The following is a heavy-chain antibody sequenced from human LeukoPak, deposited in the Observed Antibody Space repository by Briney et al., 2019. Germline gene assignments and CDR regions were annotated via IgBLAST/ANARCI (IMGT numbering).Heavy chain of an antibody. D-gene: IGHD2-21*02. CDR2: INPSGGST. Sequence: GASVKVSCKASGYTFTSYYMHWVRQAPGQGLEWMGIINPSGGSTSYAQKFQGRVTMTRDMSTSTVYMELSSLRSEDTAVYYCATRLAYCGGDCYLGPWTLDYWGQGTLVTVSS. V-gene: IGHV1-46*01. CDR1: GYTFTSYY. CDR3: ATRLAYCGGDCYLGPWTLDY. J-gene: IGHJ4*02.